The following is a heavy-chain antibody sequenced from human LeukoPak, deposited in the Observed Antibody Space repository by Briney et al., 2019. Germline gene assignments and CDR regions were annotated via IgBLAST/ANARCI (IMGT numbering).Heavy chain of an antibody. V-gene: IGHV3-7*03. CDR3: AKDPRYCSSTSCYYGGYFDY. CDR2: IKQDGSEK. J-gene: IGHJ4*02. CDR1: GFTFSTYW. Sequence: GGSLRLSCAASGFTFSTYWMTWVRQAPGKGLEWVANIKQDGSEKNYVDSVKGRFTISRDNAKNSLYLQMNSLRAEDTAVYYCAKDPRYCSSTSCYYGGYFDYWGQGTLVTVSS. D-gene: IGHD2-2*01.